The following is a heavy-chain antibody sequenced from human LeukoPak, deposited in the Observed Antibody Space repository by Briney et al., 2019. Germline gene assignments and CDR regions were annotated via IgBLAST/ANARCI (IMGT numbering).Heavy chain of an antibody. CDR3: ARGIYGQCYFDF. Sequence: PGGSLRLSCAASGFTVSSHYMTWVRQAPGKGLDWVSVIYTGGSTYYADSVRGRFTISRDTSKNTLYLQMNRLRAEDTAVYYCARGIYGQCYFDFWGQGTLVTVSS. D-gene: IGHD3-10*01. V-gene: IGHV3-53*01. J-gene: IGHJ4*02. CDR2: IYTGGST. CDR1: GFTVSSHY.